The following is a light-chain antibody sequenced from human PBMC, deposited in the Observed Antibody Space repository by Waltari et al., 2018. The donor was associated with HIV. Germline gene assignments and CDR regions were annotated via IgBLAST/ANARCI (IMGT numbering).Light chain of an antibody. Sequence: QSALTQPASVSGSPGQSITLTCTGTSSDVGGYNHVSWYQQHPGKAPKLMIYEVSNRPSGVSNRFSGSKSGNTASLTISGLQAEDEADYYCSSYTSSSTFVVFGGGTKLTVL. CDR3: SSYTSSSTFVV. V-gene: IGLV2-14*01. J-gene: IGLJ2*01. CDR1: SSDVGGYNH. CDR2: EVS.